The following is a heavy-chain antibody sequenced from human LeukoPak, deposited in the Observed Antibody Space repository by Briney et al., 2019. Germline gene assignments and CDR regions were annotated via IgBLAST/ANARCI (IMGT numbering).Heavy chain of an antibody. J-gene: IGHJ5*02. D-gene: IGHD1-26*01. CDR2: VTYSGDT. Sequence: SETLSLTCTVSGGSISGYYWTWIRQPPGKGLEWIGYVTYSGDTTYSLSLKCRVTFSLRTSNTQSSLKLSSVTAADTAVYYCARQTVGTTTFWFDPWGQGTLVTVSS. CDR3: ARQTVGTTTFWFDP. CDR1: GGSISGYY. V-gene: IGHV4-59*08.